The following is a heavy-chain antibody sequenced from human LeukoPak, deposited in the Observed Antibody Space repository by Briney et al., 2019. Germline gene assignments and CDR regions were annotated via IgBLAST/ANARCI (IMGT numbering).Heavy chain of an antibody. V-gene: IGHV3-23*01. J-gene: IGHJ4*02. D-gene: IGHD3-9*01. Sequence: QHGGSLRLSCAASGFVFPTYVMSWVRQAPGKGLEWVSSVGGDGHVTYSADSVKGRFTISRDNSKNTLFLQMNSLRVEDTAIYYCAKGSGKILTGYVDYWGQGTLVTVSS. CDR1: GFVFPTYV. CDR3: AKGSGKILTGYVDY. CDR2: VGGDGHVT.